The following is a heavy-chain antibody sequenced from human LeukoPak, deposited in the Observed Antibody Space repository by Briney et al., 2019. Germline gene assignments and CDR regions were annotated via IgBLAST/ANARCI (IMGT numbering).Heavy chain of an antibody. V-gene: IGHV1-69*04. D-gene: IGHD6-19*01. CDR1: GGTFSSYA. J-gene: IGHJ4*02. Sequence: SVKVSCKASGGTFSSYAISWVRQAPGQGLEWMGRIIPILGIANYAQKFQGRVTITADKSTSTAYMELSSLRSEDTAVYYCARDIAVAGPGYWGQGTLVTVSS. CDR3: ARDIAVAGPGY. CDR2: IIPILGIA.